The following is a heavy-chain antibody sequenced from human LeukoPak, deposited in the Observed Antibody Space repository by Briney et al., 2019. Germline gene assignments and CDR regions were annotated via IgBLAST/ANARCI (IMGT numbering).Heavy chain of an antibody. V-gene: IGHV1-18*04. Sequence: ASVKVSCKASGYTFTSYGISWVRQAPGQGLEWMGWISAYNGNTNYAQKLQGRVTMTTDTSTSTAYMELRSLRSDDTAVYYCARDLLQLWSPWYYYYGMDVWGKGTTVTVSS. CDR3: ARDLLQLWSPWYYYYGMDV. J-gene: IGHJ6*04. CDR2: ISAYNGNT. CDR1: GYTFTSYG. D-gene: IGHD5-18*01.